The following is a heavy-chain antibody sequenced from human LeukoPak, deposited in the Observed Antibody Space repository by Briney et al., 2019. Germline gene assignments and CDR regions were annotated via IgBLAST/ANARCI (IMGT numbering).Heavy chain of an antibody. J-gene: IGHJ3*02. CDR3: ATQQTTRGAFDI. Sequence: SETLSLTCTVSGGSISSYYWSWIRQPPGKGLEWIGYIHYSGSTNYNPSLKSRVTISVDTSKNQFSLKLSSVTAADTAVYYCATQQTTRGAFDIWGQGTMVTVSS. D-gene: IGHD4-17*01. V-gene: IGHV4-59*01. CDR2: IHYSGST. CDR1: GGSISSYY.